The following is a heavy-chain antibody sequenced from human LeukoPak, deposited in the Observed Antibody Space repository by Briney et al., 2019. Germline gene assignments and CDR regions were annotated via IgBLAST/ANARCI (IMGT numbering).Heavy chain of an antibody. CDR3: ARGHGGNVDY. D-gene: IGHD4-23*01. Sequence: GGSLRLSCAASGFTFSSYVMHWVRQAPGKGLEWVAVISDDGINKYHADSVKGRFTISRDNSKSALFLQLNSLRAEDTAVYYCARGHGGNVDYWGQGTLVTVSS. V-gene: IGHV3-30-3*01. CDR2: ISDDGINK. J-gene: IGHJ4*02. CDR1: GFTFSSYV.